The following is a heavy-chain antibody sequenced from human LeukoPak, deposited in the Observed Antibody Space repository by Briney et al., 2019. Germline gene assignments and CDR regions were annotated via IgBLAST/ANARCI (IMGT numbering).Heavy chain of an antibody. Sequence: SETLSLTYAVYGGSFSGYYCSWIRQPPGKGLEWIGEINHSGSTNYNPSLKSRVTISVDTSKNQSSLKLSSVTAADTAVYYCARRGGYSYGYVVDYWGQGTLVTVSS. CDR1: GGSFSGYY. D-gene: IGHD5-18*01. V-gene: IGHV4-34*01. J-gene: IGHJ4*02. CDR2: INHSGST. CDR3: ARRGGYSYGYVVDY.